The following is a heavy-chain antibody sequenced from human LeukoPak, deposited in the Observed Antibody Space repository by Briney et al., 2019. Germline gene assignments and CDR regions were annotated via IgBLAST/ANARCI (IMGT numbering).Heavy chain of an antibody. D-gene: IGHD3-10*01. CDR2: IYYSGST. CDR1: GGSLSRYY. Sequence: SETLSLTRTVSGGSLSRYYSSWIREPPAKGLESIGYIYYSGSTKYNPSLKSRVTISVDTSKNQFSLKLSSVTAADTAVYYCASDYGSGSYYMFWGQGTLVTVSS. CDR3: ASDYGSGSYYMF. V-gene: IGHV4-59*01. J-gene: IGHJ4*02.